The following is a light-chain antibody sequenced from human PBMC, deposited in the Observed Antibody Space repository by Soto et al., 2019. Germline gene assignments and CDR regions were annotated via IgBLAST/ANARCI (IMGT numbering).Light chain of an antibody. CDR2: VEGSGSY. J-gene: IGLJ3*02. CDR1: SGHSSYI. CDR3: ETWDSNTRV. Sequence: QSVLTQSSSASACLGSSVKLTCTLRSGHSSYIIAWHQQQAGKAPRYLMKVEGSGSYNKGSGVPDRFSGSSSGADRYLTISNLQFEDEADYYCETWDSNTRVFGGGTKLTVL. V-gene: IGLV4-60*02.